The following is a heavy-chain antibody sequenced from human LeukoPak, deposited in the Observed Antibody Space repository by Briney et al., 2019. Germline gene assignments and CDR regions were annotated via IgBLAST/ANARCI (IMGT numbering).Heavy chain of an antibody. CDR2: ISNRGYIT. V-gene: IGHV3-48*03. D-gene: IGHD5-12*01. J-gene: IGHJ4*02. CDR3: ARSPSSGYDHMDY. Sequence: GGSLRLSCAVSGFTLSSHEMNWVRQAPGKGLEWISYISNRGYITHYADSVKGRFTISRDYAENSLYLQMNSLRADDTSVYYCARSPSSGYDHMDYWGRGTLVTVSS. CDR1: GFTLSSHE.